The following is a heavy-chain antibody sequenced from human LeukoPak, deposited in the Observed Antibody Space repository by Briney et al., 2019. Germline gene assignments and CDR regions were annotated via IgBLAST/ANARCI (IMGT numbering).Heavy chain of an antibody. Sequence: SETLSLTCTVSGGSISSYYWSWIRQPPGKGLEWIGYIYYSGSTNYNPSLKSRVTISVDTSKNQFSLKLSSVTAADTAVYYCARDTTCSSTSCYPYWGQGTLVTVSS. J-gene: IGHJ4*02. V-gene: IGHV4-59*01. CDR3: ARDTTCSSTSCYPY. D-gene: IGHD2-2*01. CDR2: IYYSGST. CDR1: GGSISSYY.